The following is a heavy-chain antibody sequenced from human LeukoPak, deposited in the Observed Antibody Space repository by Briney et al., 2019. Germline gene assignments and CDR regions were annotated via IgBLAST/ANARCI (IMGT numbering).Heavy chain of an antibody. CDR1: GFTFSSYW. CDR3: ASQRWLQSSFDY. CDR2: INSDGSST. J-gene: IGHJ4*02. Sequence: GGSLRLSCAASGFTFSSYWMHWVRQAPGKGLVWVSRINSDGSSTSYADSVKGRLTISRDNAKNTLYLQMNSLRAEDTAVYYCASQRWLQSSFDYWGQGTLVTVSS. D-gene: IGHD5-24*01. V-gene: IGHV3-74*01.